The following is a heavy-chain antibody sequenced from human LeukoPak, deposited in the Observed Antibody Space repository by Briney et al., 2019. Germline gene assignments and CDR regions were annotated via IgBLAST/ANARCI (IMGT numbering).Heavy chain of an antibody. D-gene: IGHD5-12*01. V-gene: IGHV1-18*01. CDR2: ISAYNGNT. CDR3: ARVYTSGGYHNPGAFDI. Sequence: ASVKVSCKASGYTFTSYGISWVRQAPGQGLEWMGWISAYNGNTNYAQKLQGRVTMTTDTSTSTAYMELRSLRSDDTAVYYCARVYTSGGYHNPGAFDIWGQGTMVTVSS. CDR1: GYTFTSYG. J-gene: IGHJ3*02.